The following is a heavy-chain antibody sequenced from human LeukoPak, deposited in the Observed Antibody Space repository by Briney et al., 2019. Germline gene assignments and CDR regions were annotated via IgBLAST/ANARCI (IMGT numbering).Heavy chain of an antibody. Sequence: PSETLSLTCAVYGGFFTGYYWRWIRQPPGKGLEWIGEINHSGSTKYNPSLKSRDTISVDTSTNQFFLRLTSVTAADTAVYYCACHAVRYSAYDREEDAFDIWGQGTTVTVSS. D-gene: IGHD5-12*01. J-gene: IGHJ3*02. CDR3: ACHAVRYSAYDREEDAFDI. CDR1: GGFFTGYY. CDR2: INHSGST. V-gene: IGHV4-34*01.